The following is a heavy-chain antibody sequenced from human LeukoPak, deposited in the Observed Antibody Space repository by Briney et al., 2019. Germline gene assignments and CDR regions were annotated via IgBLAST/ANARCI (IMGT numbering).Heavy chain of an antibody. CDR3: AKLIDY. CDR1: GLTFSTHT. Sequence: GGSLRLSCAAFGLTFSTHTMSWVRQAPGKGLEWVSSISGSGGSTYYADSVKGRFTISRDNSKNTLFLQMNSLRVEDTAVYYCAKLIDYWGQGTLVTVSS. J-gene: IGHJ4*02. CDR2: ISGSGGST. D-gene: IGHD3-16*01. V-gene: IGHV3-23*01.